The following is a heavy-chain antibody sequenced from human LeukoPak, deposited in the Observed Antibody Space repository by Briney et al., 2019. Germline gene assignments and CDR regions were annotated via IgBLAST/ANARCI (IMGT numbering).Heavy chain of an antibody. CDR3: ARVGAAAGTNYFDY. CDR2: ISSSSSTI. CDR1: GFTFSSYS. V-gene: IGHV3-48*04. J-gene: IGHJ4*02. Sequence: PGGSLRLSCAASGFTFSSYSMNWVRQAPGKGLEWVSYISSSSSTIYYADSVKGRFTISRDNAKNSLYLQMNSLRAEDTAVYYCARVGAAAGTNYFDYWGQGTLVTVSS. D-gene: IGHD6-13*01.